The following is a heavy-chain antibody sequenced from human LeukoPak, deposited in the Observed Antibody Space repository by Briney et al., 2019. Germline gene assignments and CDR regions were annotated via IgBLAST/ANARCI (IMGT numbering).Heavy chain of an antibody. J-gene: IGHJ5*02. CDR3: ERVPRGGYYSYNWFDP. CDR2: IIPIFATA. D-gene: IGHD3-22*01. CDR1: GGTFSIYA. Sequence: SVKVSCKASGGTFSIYAISRVPQAPGQGLEWMGGIIPIFATANYEQELQGRVTITTDESTSKAYMELSSLRSEDTAVYYCERVPRGGYYSYNWFDPWGQGTLVTVSS. V-gene: IGHV1-69*05.